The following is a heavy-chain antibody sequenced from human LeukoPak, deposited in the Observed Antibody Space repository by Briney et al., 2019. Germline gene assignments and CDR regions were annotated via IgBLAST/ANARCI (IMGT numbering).Heavy chain of an antibody. CDR3: ARVSSSSPLDAFDI. J-gene: IGHJ3*02. Sequence: SETLSLTCTVSGGSISSSSYYWGWIRQPPGTGLEWIGSIYYSGSTYYNPSLKSRVTISVDTSKNQFSLKLSSVTAADTAVYYCARVSSSSPLDAFDIWGQGTMVTVSS. CDR2: IYYSGST. D-gene: IGHD6-6*01. V-gene: IGHV4-39*07. CDR1: GGSISSSSYY.